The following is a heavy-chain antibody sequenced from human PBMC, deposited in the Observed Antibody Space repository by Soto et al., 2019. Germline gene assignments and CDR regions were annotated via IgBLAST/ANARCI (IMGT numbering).Heavy chain of an antibody. CDR1: GGTFSSYA. J-gene: IGHJ6*02. Sequence: SVKVSCKASGGTFSSYAISWVRQAPGQGLEWMGGIIPIFGTANYAQKFQGRVTITADESTSTAYMELSSLRSEDTAVYYCARDYDFWSGYSDPALYYYYYGMDVWGQGTTVTVSS. CDR3: ARDYDFWSGYSDPALYYYYYGMDV. V-gene: IGHV1-69*13. D-gene: IGHD3-3*01. CDR2: IIPIFGTA.